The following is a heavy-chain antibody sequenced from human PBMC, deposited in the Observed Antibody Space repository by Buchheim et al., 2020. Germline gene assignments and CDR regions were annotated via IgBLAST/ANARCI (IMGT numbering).Heavy chain of an antibody. CDR1: GGSISSYY. CDR3: ARGGSRGEQWLAKNWFDP. CDR2: INHSGST. J-gene: IGHJ5*02. D-gene: IGHD6-19*01. Sequence: QVQLQESGPGLVKPSETLSLTCTVSGGSISSYYWSWIRQPPGKGLEWIGEINHSGSTNYNPSLKSRVTISVDTSKNQFSLKLSSVTAADTAVYYCARGGSRGEQWLAKNWFDPWGQGTL. V-gene: IGHV4-59*12.